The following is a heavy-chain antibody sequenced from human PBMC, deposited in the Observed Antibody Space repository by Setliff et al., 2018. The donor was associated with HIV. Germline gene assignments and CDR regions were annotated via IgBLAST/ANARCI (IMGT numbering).Heavy chain of an antibody. Sequence: GSLRLSCAASGFTLGSDWMSWVRQAPGKGLEWVASIKEDGSEKYYVDSVRGRFTISRDNAKNSLYLQMNSLRAEDTAVYFCARVKASWYMDVWGKGTTVTVSS. CDR2: IKEDGSEK. V-gene: IGHV3-7*03. CDR3: ARVKASWYMDV. CDR1: GFTLGSDW. J-gene: IGHJ6*03.